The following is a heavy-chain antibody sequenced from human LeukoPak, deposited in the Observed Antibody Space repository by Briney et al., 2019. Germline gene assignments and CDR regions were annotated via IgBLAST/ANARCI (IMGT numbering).Heavy chain of an antibody. CDR3: ARGNIGFDY. V-gene: IGHV3-74*01. D-gene: IGHD4-11*01. J-gene: IGHJ4*02. Sequence: GGSLRLSCAASGFTFSNFWIHWVRQAPGERLVWVSRVDTTGNNTIYADSVKGRFTVSRDNAKHTVYLQMNSLRAEDTAVYSCARGNIGFDYGGQGARVTVS. CDR2: VDTTGNNT. CDR1: GFTFSNFW.